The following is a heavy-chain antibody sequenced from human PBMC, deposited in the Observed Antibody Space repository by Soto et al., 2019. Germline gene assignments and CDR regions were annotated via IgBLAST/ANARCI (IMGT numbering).Heavy chain of an antibody. CDR1: GYTFTSYY. J-gene: IGHJ6*02. V-gene: IGHV1-46*01. CDR3: ARTFSGLLYYYGMDV. CDR2: INPSGGNT. Sequence: GASVKVSCKASGYTFTSYYMHWVRQAPGQGLEWMGIINPSGGNTSYAQKFQGRVTMTRDTSTSTVYMELSSLRSEDTALYYCARTFSGLLYYYGMDVWGQGTTVTVSS. D-gene: IGHD6-19*01.